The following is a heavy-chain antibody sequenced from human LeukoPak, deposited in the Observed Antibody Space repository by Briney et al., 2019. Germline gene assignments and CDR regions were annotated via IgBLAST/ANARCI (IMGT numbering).Heavy chain of an antibody. D-gene: IGHD3-10*02. CDR3: ATLCAGRYYTSNCDI. Sequence: GETLKISCKGSGYSLTSYWIGWVGHMPPKGLEWMGIVFPGDSDTRYSPSLQGQVTISADTSISTAYLQWSRLKASDTAMYYCATLCAGRYYTSNCDIWGQGTVVTVSS. J-gene: IGHJ4*02. V-gene: IGHV5-51*01. CDR2: VFPGDSDT. CDR1: GYSLTSYW.